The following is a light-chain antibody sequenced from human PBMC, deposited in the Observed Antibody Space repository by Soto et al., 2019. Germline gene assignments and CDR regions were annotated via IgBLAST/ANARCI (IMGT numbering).Light chain of an antibody. CDR2: DVN. Sequence: QSALTQPASMSGSPGQSITISCTGTSSDVGGYNYVSWYRQHPGKAPKLMIYDVNKRPSGVSNRFSGSKSGNTASLTISGLQAEDEAVYYCSSHSSSSTLVVFGGGTKLTVL. CDR3: SSHSSSSTLVV. J-gene: IGLJ2*01. CDR1: SSDVGGYNY. V-gene: IGLV2-14*03.